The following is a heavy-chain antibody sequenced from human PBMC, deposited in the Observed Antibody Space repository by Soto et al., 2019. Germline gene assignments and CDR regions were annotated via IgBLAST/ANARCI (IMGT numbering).Heavy chain of an antibody. CDR2: ISRSGDLT. D-gene: IGHD1-1*01. Sequence: GGSLRLSCATSGFSFTTYAMNWVRQAPGKGLEWVSGISRSGDLTYYSDTVRGRFTISRDNSHNTLFLQIDRPTVDNMGLHHWAKDRWVEQQGYDSWGQGKPLSVS. CDR1: GFSFTTYA. J-gene: IGHJ5*01. V-gene: IGHV3-23*01. CDR3: AKDRWVEQQGYDS.